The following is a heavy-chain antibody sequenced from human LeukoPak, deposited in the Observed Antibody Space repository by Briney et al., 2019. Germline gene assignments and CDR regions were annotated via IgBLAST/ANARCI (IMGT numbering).Heavy chain of an antibody. J-gene: IGHJ5*02. CDR1: GFTFSSYS. V-gene: IGHV3-21*01. D-gene: IGHD3-9*01. CDR3: ARDEDDILTGYREYNWFDP. CDR2: TSSSSSYI. Sequence: GGSLRLSCAASGFTFSSYSMNWVRQAPGKGLEWVSSTSSSSSYIYYADSVKGRFTISRDNAKNSLYLQMNSLRAEDTAVYYCARDEDDILTGYREYNWFDPWGQGTLVTVSS.